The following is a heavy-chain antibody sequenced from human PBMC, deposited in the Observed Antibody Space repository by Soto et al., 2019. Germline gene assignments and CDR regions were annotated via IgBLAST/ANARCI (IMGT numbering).Heavy chain of an antibody. CDR1: GGSITSTNW. Sequence: QVQLQESGPGLVKSSGTLSLTCAVSGGSITSTNWWSWVRQTPGKGLEWIGEIYHVGSTNYNPSLKGRVTISLDKSKNQCSLKLSSVTAADTAVYYCARGVNYGGSPFDYWGQGTLVIVSS. J-gene: IGHJ4*02. CDR3: ARGVNYGGSPFDY. D-gene: IGHD2-15*01. CDR2: IYHVGST. V-gene: IGHV4-4*02.